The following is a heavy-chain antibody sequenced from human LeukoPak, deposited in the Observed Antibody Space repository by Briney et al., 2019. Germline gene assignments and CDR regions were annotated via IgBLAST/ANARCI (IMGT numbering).Heavy chain of an antibody. J-gene: IGHJ4*02. V-gene: IGHV3-48*02. CDR3: ARDFYRDYGSDY. CDR2: ISSSSRNI. CDR1: GFTFSSYS. Sequence: GGSLRLSCAASGFTFSSYSMNWVRQAPGKGLEWISCISSSSRNIYYADSVKGRFTIFRDNAKNSLYLEMNSLRDEDTAVYYCARDFYRDYGSDYWGQGTLVTVSS. D-gene: IGHD4-17*01.